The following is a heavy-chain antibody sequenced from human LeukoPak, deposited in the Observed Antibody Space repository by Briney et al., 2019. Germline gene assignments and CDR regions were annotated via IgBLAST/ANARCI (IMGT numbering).Heavy chain of an antibody. CDR2: IRYDGSNK. D-gene: IGHD2-2*01. CDR3: AKDLSVVVPAAILDY. V-gene: IGHV3-30*02. J-gene: IGHJ4*02. Sequence: GGSLRLSCAASGFTFSSYGMHWVRQAPGKGLEWVAFIRYDGSNKYYADSVRGRFTISRDNSKNTQYLQMNSLRAEDTAVYYCAKDLSVVVPAAILDYWGQGTLVTVSS. CDR1: GFTFSSYG.